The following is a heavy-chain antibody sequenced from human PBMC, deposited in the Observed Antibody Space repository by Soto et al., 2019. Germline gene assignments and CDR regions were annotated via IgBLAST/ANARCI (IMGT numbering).Heavy chain of an antibody. CDR2: MNTNSGNT. CDR3: ARGLSVAGTGY. Sequence: AAVKVSCKASGYTFTSYDSNWVRQATGQGLERLGWMNTNSGNTGYAQKFQGRVTMTRNTSISTAYMELSRLRSEDTAVYYCARGLSVAGTGYWGQGTLVTVSS. CDR1: GYTFTSYD. J-gene: IGHJ4*02. D-gene: IGHD6-19*01. V-gene: IGHV1-8*01.